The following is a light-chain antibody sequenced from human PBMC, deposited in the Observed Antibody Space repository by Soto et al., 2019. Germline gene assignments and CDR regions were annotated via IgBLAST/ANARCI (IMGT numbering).Light chain of an antibody. J-gene: IGLJ1*01. CDR1: GSDIGAYNY. CDR3: SSFTDSSTVEV. Sequence: QSVLTQPASVSGSPGQSITISCTGAGSDIGAYNYVSWYQQHPGKAPKLMIYEVSYRPSGVSNRFSGSKSGHTASLTISGLQPEGEADYYCSSFTDSSTVEVFGAGTKVTVL. V-gene: IGLV2-14*01. CDR2: EVS.